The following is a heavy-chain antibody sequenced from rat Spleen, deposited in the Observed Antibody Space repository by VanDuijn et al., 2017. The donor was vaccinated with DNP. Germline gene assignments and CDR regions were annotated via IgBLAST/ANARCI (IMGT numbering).Heavy chain of an antibody. D-gene: IGHD1-4*01. Sequence: QIQLQQSGAELAKPGSSVKISCKASGYTFTTYYMTWIKQTTGQGLEYIGYINTGSGGTNYNEKFKGKAALTVDKSSSTAFMQLSSLTPDDSAVYYCARSGVYAMDAWGQGASVTVSS. V-gene: IGHV1-43*01. CDR3: ARSGVYAMDA. J-gene: IGHJ4*01. CDR2: INTGSGGT. CDR1: GYTFTTYY.